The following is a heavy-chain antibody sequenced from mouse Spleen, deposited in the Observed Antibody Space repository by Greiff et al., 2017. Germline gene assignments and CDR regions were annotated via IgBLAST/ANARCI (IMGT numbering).Heavy chain of an antibody. CDR1: GYAFSSSW. Sequence: QVQLKESGPELVKPGASVKLSCKASGYAFSSSWMNWVKQRPGKGLEWIGRIYPGDGDTNYNGKFKGKATLTADKSSSTAYMQLSSLTSEDSAVYFCASGFDYWGQGTTLTVSS. V-gene: IGHV1-82*01. CDR3: ASGFDY. J-gene: IGHJ2*01. CDR2: IYPGDGDT.